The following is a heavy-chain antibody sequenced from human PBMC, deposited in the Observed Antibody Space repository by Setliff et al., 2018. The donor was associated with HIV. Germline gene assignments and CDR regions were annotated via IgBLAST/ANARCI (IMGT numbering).Heavy chain of an antibody. CDR3: ARSPLDYDGSDDYYRYFDL. D-gene: IGHD3-22*01. CDR1: GGTFLNSA. Sequence: SVKVSCKATGGTFLNSAINWVRQAPGQGLQWVGGIVPLVDVKQSAQPFLGRVTLTVDDSMTTAFMDMTSLTSDDTAVYFCARSPLDYDGSDDYYRYFDLWGVGTLVTVSS. V-gene: IGHV1-69*10. CDR2: IVPLVDVK. J-gene: IGHJ4*02.